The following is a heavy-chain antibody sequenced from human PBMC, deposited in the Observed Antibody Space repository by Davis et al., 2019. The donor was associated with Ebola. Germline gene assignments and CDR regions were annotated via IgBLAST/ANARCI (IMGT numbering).Heavy chain of an antibody. Sequence: AASVKVSCKASGYTFTSYYIHWVRQAPGQGLEWMGIINPSGGSTSNAQKFQGRVTMTRDTSTSTVYMELSSLRSVDTAVYYCARDRYSVGVTNYLGYWGQGTLVTIPS. V-gene: IGHV1-46*01. J-gene: IGHJ4*02. CDR2: INPSGGST. CDR3: ARDRYSVGVTNYLGY. D-gene: IGHD1-26*01. CDR1: GYTFTSYY.